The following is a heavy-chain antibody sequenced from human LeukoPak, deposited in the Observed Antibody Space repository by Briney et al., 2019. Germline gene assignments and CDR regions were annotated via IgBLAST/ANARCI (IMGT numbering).Heavy chain of an antibody. CDR1: GFRFSSFA. CDR3: AKENRDTGTTTFDY. Sequence: GASLRLSCAASGFRFSSFAMSWVRQAPGKGLEWVSAISGSGYNTYYADSVKGRFTISRDNSKNTLYLEMNSLRAEDTAVYFCAKENRDTGTTTFDYWGQGTLVTVSS. V-gene: IGHV3-23*01. CDR2: ISGSGYNT. J-gene: IGHJ4*02. D-gene: IGHD1-1*01.